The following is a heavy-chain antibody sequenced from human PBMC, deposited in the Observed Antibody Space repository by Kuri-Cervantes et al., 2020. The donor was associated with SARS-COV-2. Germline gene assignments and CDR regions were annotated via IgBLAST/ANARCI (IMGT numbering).Heavy chain of an antibody. Sequence: SGPTLLKPTHTLTSPCTSSELSRSTSGVGVGWIRQPPGKALEWLALIYWDDDKRYSPSLKSRLTITKDTSKNQVVLTMTNMDPVDTATYYFSRQRTSRLVPGLYVQQWGEGTVVNVSS. V-gene: IGHV2-5*02. D-gene: IGHD6-19*01. CDR3: SRQRTSRLVPGLYVQQ. CDR1: ELSRSTSGVG. J-gene: IGHJ1*01. CDR2: IYWDDDK.